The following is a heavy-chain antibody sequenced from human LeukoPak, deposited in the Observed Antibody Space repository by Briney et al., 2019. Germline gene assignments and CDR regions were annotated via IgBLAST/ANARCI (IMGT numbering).Heavy chain of an antibody. CDR2: IYSGGST. CDR3: AGTYYYDKGAFDI. CDR1: GFTVSSNY. V-gene: IGHV3-53*01. Sequence: QSGGSLRLSCAASGFTVSSNYMNWVRQAPGKGLEWVSVIYSGGSTYYADSVKGRFTISRDNSKNTLYLQMNSLRAEDTAVYYCAGTYYYDKGAFDIWGQGTMVTVSS. J-gene: IGHJ3*02. D-gene: IGHD3-22*01.